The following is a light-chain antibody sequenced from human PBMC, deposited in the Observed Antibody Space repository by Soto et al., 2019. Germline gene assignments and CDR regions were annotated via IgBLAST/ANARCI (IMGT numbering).Light chain of an antibody. CDR2: AAS. CDR1: QGIRND. J-gene: IGKJ1*01. Sequence: AIQMTQSPSSLSASVGDRVTITCRASQGIRNDLGWYQQKPGKAPKLLIYAASSLQSGVPSRFSGSGSGTDFTLTISSLQPEDCATYYCRQDYNYPWTFGQGTKVEIK. V-gene: IGKV1-6*01. CDR3: RQDYNYPWT.